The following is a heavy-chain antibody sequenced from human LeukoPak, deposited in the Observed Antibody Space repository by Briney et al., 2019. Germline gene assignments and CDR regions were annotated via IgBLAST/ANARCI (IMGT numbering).Heavy chain of an antibody. Sequence: GESLKISCAASGFTFSSYAMSWVRQAPGKGLEWVSAISGSGGSTYYADSVKGRFTISRDNSKNTLYLQMNSLRAEDTAVYYCAKREYSSSEFDYWGQGTLVTVSS. D-gene: IGHD6-6*01. CDR1: GFTFSSYA. CDR2: ISGSGGST. J-gene: IGHJ4*02. CDR3: AKREYSSSEFDY. V-gene: IGHV3-23*01.